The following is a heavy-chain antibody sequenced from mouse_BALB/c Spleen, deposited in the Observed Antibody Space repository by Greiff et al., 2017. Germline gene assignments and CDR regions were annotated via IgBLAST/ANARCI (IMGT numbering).Heavy chain of an antibody. Sequence: LEESGAELVRPGVSVKISCKGSGYTFTDYAMHWVKQSHAKSLEWIGVISTYYGDASYNQKFKGKATMTVDKSSSTAYMELARLTSEDSAIYYCARRGTGDFDVWGAGTTVTVSS. J-gene: IGHJ1*01. CDR1: GYTFTDYA. V-gene: IGHV1S137*01. CDR2: ISTYYGDA. CDR3: ARRGTGDFDV. D-gene: IGHD4-1*01.